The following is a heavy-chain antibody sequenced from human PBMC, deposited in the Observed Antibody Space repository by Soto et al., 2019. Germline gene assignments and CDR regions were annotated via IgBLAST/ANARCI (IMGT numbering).Heavy chain of an antibody. J-gene: IGHJ2*01. V-gene: IGHV4-4*07. Sequence: PSETLSLTCTVSGGSISSYYWSWIRQPAGKGLEWIGRIYTSGSTNYNPSLKSRVTMSVDTSKNQFSLKLSSVTAAVTAVYYCARGNSSPGDWYFDLWGRGTLVTVSS. D-gene: IGHD6-6*01. CDR2: IYTSGST. CDR3: ARGNSSPGDWYFDL. CDR1: GGSISSYY.